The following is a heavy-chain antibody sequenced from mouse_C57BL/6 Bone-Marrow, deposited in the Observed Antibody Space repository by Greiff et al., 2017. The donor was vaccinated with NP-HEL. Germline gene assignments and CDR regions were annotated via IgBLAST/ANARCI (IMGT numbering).Heavy chain of an antibody. Sequence: QVHVKQPGAELVMPGASVKLSCKASGYTFTSYWMHWVKQRPGQGLEWIGEIDPSDSYTNYNQKIKGKSTLTVDKSSSTAYMQLSSLTSEDSAVYYCAYGRTWFAYWGQGTLVTVSA. CDR3: AYGRTWFAY. D-gene: IGHD2-10*02. J-gene: IGHJ3*01. V-gene: IGHV1-69*01. CDR1: GYTFTSYW. CDR2: IDPSDSYT.